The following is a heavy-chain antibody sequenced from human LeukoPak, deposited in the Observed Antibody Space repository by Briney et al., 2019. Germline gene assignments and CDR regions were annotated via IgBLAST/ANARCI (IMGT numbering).Heavy chain of an antibody. CDR2: IIPIFGTA. CDR3: AVGSSGPSIFDY. Sequence: SVNVSCKASGGTFSSYAISWVRQAPGQGLEWMGGIIPIFGTANYAQKFQGRVTITADESTSTAYMELSSLRSEDTAVYYCAVGSSGPSIFDYWGQGTLVTVSS. CDR1: GGTFSSYA. D-gene: IGHD3-22*01. V-gene: IGHV1-69*13. J-gene: IGHJ4*02.